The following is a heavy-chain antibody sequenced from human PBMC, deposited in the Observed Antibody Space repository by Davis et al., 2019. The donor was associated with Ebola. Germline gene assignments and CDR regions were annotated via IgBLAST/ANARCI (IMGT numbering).Heavy chain of an antibody. Sequence: SETLSLTCTVSGGSISSSSYYWGWIRQPPGKGLEWIGLIYTTGSTNYNPSLKSRLTMSVDTANNQFSLRLSSVTAADTAVYYCARGRILYGMDVWGQGTSVTDS. CDR3: ARGRILYGMDV. D-gene: IGHD2-15*01. CDR1: GGSISSSSYY. CDR2: IYTTGST. V-gene: IGHV4-61*05. J-gene: IGHJ6*02.